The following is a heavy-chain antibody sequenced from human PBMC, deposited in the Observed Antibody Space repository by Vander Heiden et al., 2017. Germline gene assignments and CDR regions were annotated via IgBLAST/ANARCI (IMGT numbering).Heavy chain of an antibody. CDR2: IYYSGNT. V-gene: IGHV4-39*01. CDR1: GGSISSSSYY. CDR3: ARTTSGSYHSPAGY. J-gene: IGHJ4*02. Sequence: QLQLQESGPGLVKPSETLSLSCTVSGGSISSSSYYWGWIRQPPGKGLELIGSIYYSGNTYYNPSLKSRVTISVDTSKNLFSLNLSSVTAADTAVYYCARTTSGSYHSPAGYWGQGTLVTVSS. D-gene: IGHD1-26*01.